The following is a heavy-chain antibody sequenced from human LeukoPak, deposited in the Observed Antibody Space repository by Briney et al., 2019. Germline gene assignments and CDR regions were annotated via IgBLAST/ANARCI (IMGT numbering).Heavy chain of an antibody. Sequence: ASETLSLTCSVSDDSITMYYWTWIRQPPGKGLEWIGYVDHTGSTNFNPSLNGRVSISRDTTSNLFSLRLRSVAAADTAVYFCARGRVSSSTWYSTYYYYFYMDVWGKGTTVTVSS. CDR1: DDSITMYY. V-gene: IGHV4-59*01. J-gene: IGHJ6*03. CDR3: ARGRVSSSTWYSTYYYYFYMDV. CDR2: VDHTGST. D-gene: IGHD1-1*01.